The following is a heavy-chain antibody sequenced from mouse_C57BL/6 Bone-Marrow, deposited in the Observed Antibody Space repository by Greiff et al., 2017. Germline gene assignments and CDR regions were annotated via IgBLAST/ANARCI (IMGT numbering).Heavy chain of an antibody. Sequence: VQLQQSGPELVKPGASVKISCKASGYTFTDYYMNWVKQNHGKSLEWMGDINPNNGGTSYNQKLKGKATFTVDKSSSTAYMEHRSLTSEDTAVYYCARDGNYVGWFAYWGQGTLVTVSA. D-gene: IGHD2-1*01. CDR3: ARDGNYVGWFAY. CDR2: INPNNGGT. J-gene: IGHJ3*01. V-gene: IGHV1-26*01. CDR1: GYTFTDYY.